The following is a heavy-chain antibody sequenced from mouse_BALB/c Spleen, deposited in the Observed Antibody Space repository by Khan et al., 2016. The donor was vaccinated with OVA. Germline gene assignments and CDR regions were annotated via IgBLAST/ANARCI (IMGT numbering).Heavy chain of an antibody. J-gene: IGHJ4*01. D-gene: IGHD2-10*01. CDR2: INTYTGEP. Sequence: QIQLVQSGPELKKPGETVKISCKASGYTFTSYGMNWVKQAPGKGLKWMGWINTYTGEPTYGDDFKGRFAFSLETSASTSYLQINNLKKEDTATYFCARPPYFSYVMVYWGQGTSGTVSP. CDR1: GYTFTSYG. V-gene: IGHV9-3-1*01. CDR3: ARPPYFSYVMVY.